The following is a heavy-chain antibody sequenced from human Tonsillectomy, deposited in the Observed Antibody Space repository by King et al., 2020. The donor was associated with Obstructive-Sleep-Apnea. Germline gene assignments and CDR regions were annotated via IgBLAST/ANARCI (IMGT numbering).Heavy chain of an antibody. CDR2: INPNSGDT. D-gene: IGHD3-9*01. Sequence: HVQLVESGAEVKKPGASVKVSCKASGYTFTGYYIHWVRQAPGQGLEWMGWINPNSGDTNYAQKFQGRVTMTRDTAITTAYMDLTRLRSDDTAVYYCARSGARRGYFDWLLYDYWGQGTLVTVSS. V-gene: IGHV1-2*02. CDR1: GYTFTGYY. CDR3: ARSGARRGYFDWLLYDY. J-gene: IGHJ4*02.